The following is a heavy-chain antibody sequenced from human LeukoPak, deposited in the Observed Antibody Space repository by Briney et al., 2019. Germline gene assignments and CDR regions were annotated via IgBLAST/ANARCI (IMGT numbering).Heavy chain of an antibody. J-gene: IGHJ4*02. CDR2: IYTSGST. Sequence: CLRQPAGKGLEWIGRIYTSGSTNYNPSLKSRVTVSVDTSKNQFSLKLSSVTAADTAVYYCARAHRAWFFDYWGQGTLVTVSS. CDR3: ARAHRAWFFDY. V-gene: IGHV4-4*07. D-gene: IGHD3-22*01.